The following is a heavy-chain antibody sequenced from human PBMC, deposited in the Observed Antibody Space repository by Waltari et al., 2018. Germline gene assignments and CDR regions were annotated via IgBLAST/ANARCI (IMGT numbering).Heavy chain of an antibody. V-gene: IGHV4-39*07. CDR3: ARLGYCSGGSCYSGGFDY. Sequence: LQLQESGPGLVKPSETLSLTCTVSGGSISSSSYYWGWLRPPPGRGLEWIGSIYYSGSTYYNPSLKSRVTISVDTSKNQFSLKLSSVTAADTAVYYCARLGYCSGGSCYSGGFDYWGQGTLVTVSS. CDR2: IYYSGST. CDR1: GGSISSSSYY. J-gene: IGHJ4*02. D-gene: IGHD2-15*01.